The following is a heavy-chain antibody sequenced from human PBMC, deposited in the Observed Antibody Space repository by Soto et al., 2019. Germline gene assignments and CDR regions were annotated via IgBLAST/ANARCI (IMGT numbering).Heavy chain of an antibody. CDR2: IYHSGST. Sequence: SETLSLTCAVSGGSISSGGYSWSWIRQPPGKGLEWIGTIYHSGSTYYNPSLTSRVTISVDTSKNQFSLKLSSVTAADTAVYFGSRRSYSSKALFDLWGQGSLVTVSS. V-gene: IGHV4-30-2*03. CDR1: GGSISSGGYS. CDR3: SRRSYSSKALFDL. D-gene: IGHD6-13*01. J-gene: IGHJ5*02.